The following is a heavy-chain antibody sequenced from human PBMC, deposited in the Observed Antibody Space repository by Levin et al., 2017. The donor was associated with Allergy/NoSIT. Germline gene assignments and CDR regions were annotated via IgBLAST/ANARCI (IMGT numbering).Heavy chain of an antibody. V-gene: IGHV7-4-1*02. CDR1: GYSFTTYA. Sequence: PGGSLRLSCKTSGYSFTTYAMNWVRQAPGQGLEWMGWINTYTGKPIYAPGFTGRFVFSLDTSVSTAYVQFSSLKAEDTAVYYCAKDNTGRPFDMWGQGTMVTVSS. D-gene: IGHD2-8*02. J-gene: IGHJ3*02. CDR2: INTYTGKP. CDR3: AKDNTGRPFDM.